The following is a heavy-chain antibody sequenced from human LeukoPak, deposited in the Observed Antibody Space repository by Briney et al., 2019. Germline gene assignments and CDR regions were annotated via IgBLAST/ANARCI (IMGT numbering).Heavy chain of an antibody. J-gene: IGHJ6*02. V-gene: IGHV3-7*01. CDR1: GFTFSSYW. CDR2: IKRDGSEK. Sequence: GSLRLSCAASGFTFSSYWMSWVRQAPGKGLEWVANIKRDGSEKYYVVSVKGRFTISRDNAKNSLYLQMNSLRAEDTAVYYCARVPEYSYGTYYYYGMDVWGQGTTVTVSS. CDR3: ARVPEYSYGTYYYYGMDV. D-gene: IGHD5-18*01.